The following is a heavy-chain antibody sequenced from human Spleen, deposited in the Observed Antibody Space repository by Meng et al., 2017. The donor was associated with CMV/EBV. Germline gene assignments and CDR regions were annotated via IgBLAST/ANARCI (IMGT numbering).Heavy chain of an antibody. CDR2: INHSGST. Sequence: QGQLQHWGAGLLKPSEPRSLTCGVLGGSFSGYYWSWIRQPPGKGLEWIGEINHSGSTNYNPSLKSRVTISVDTSKNQFSLKLSSVTAADTAVYYCARPRDTAAGTAYFDYWGQGTLVTVSS. J-gene: IGHJ4*02. CDR1: GGSFSGYY. D-gene: IGHD6-13*01. V-gene: IGHV4-34*01. CDR3: ARPRDTAAGTAYFDY.